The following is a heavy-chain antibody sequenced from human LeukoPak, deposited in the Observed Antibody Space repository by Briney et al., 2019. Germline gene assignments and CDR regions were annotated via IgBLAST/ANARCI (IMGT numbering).Heavy chain of an antibody. Sequence: GASVKVSCKASGYTFTSYGISWVRQAPGQGLEWMGWISAYNGNTNYAQKLQGRVTMTTDTSTSTAYMELRSLRSDDTAVYYCARDRGPIAAAGTADYWGQGTLVTVSS. CDR1: GYTFTSYG. D-gene: IGHD6-13*01. V-gene: IGHV1-18*01. CDR3: ARDRGPIAAAGTADY. J-gene: IGHJ4*02. CDR2: ISAYNGNT.